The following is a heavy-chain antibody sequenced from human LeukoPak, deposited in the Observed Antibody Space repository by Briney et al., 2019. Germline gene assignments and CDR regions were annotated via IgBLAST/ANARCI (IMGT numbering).Heavy chain of an antibody. CDR2: INPNSGGT. J-gene: IGHJ4*02. V-gene: IGHV1-2*02. D-gene: IGHD5-12*01. CDR3: ARAVRSGYALGY. Sequence: ASVKVSCKASGYTFTGYYMHWVRQAPGQGLEWMGWINPNSGGTNYAQKLQGRVTMTTDTSTSTAYMELRSLRSDDTAVYYCARAVRSGYALGYGGQGPLVPVSS. CDR1: GYTFTGYY.